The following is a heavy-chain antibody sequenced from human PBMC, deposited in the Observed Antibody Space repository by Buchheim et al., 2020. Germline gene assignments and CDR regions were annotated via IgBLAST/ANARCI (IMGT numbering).Heavy chain of an antibody. CDR2: ISWDGGST. V-gene: IGHV3-43D*03. CDR3: AKDQGPYSSSLSFDY. Sequence: EVQLVESGGVVVQPGGSLRLSCAASGFTFDDYAMHWVRQAPGKGLEWVSLISWDGGSTYYADSVTGRFTISRDNSKNSLYLQMNSLRAEDTALYYCAKDQGPYSSSLSFDYWGQGTL. D-gene: IGHD6-13*01. J-gene: IGHJ4*02. CDR1: GFTFDDYA.